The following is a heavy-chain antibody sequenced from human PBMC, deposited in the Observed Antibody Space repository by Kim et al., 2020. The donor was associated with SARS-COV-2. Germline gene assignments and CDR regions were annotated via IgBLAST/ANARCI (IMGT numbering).Heavy chain of an antibody. CDR3: ARGLRRKAAKFDY. Sequence: YNPSLKSRVTISVDTSKNQFSLKLSSVTAADTAVYYCARGLRRKAAKFDYWGQGTLVTVSS. D-gene: IGHD6-13*01. J-gene: IGHJ4*02. V-gene: IGHV4-34*01.